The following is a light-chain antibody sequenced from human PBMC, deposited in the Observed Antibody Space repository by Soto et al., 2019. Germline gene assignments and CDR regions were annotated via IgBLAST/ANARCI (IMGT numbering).Light chain of an antibody. CDR3: QQYDTFPRT. V-gene: IGKV3-20*01. J-gene: IGKJ1*01. CDR2: GAS. CDR1: QSLSSNY. Sequence: EMVLTQSPGTLSLSPGDRATVSCRASQSLSSNYLAWYQQKPGQAPKLLIYGASRRATDIPDRFSGSGSGTDFALTITRLEPADFAVYFCQQYDTFPRTFGQGTKVEIQ.